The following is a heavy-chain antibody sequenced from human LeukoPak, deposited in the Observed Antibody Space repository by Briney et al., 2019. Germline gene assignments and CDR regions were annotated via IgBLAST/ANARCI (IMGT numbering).Heavy chain of an antibody. CDR3: TTVLEPGEGYYYYYMDV. CDR1: GFTCSNAW. Sequence: GGPLGLSCAASGFTCSNAWMSCVRPAPGKGLEWVGLIKSKTAGETTDYAAPVKGRFTISRDDSKNTLYLQMNSLKTEDTAVYYCTTVLEPGEGYYYYYMDVWGKGTTVTVSS. D-gene: IGHD1-1*01. CDR2: IKSKTAGETT. V-gene: IGHV3-15*01. J-gene: IGHJ6*03.